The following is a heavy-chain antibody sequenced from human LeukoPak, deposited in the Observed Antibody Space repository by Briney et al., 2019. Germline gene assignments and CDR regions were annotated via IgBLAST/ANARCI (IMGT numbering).Heavy chain of an antibody. V-gene: IGHV3-66*01. CDR1: GFTVSNNF. CDR2: ISGGSGT. Sequence: GGSLRLSGAASGFTVSNNFMSWVRQAPGQGLEWVSLISGGSGTYYAASVKGRFTISRGNSENSLYLQMNSLRPEDTAAYYCARVVDSTRAFHVWGQGTLVIVSS. CDR3: ARVVDSTRAFHV. D-gene: IGHD2-21*01. J-gene: IGHJ3*01.